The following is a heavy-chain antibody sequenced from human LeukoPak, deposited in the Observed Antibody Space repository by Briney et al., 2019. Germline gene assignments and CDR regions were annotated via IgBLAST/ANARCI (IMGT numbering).Heavy chain of an antibody. CDR2: INGDGTTT. V-gene: IGHV3-74*01. J-gene: IGHJ3*02. CDR1: GFTFSNYW. Sequence: GGSLRLSCAASGFTFSNYWMHWVRQAPGKGLVWVSLINGDGTTTSSADSVKGRFTISRDNAKNTLSMQMNSLRADDTAVYYCARDISDAFDIWGQGTMVTVSS. D-gene: IGHD3-9*01. CDR3: ARDISDAFDI.